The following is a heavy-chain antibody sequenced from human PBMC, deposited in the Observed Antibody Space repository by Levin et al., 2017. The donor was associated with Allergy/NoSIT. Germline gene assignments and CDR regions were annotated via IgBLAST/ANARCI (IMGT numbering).Heavy chain of an antibody. CDR1: GDSISSYY. J-gene: IGHJ4*02. D-gene: IGHD5-24*01. CDR2: IDYSGAT. Sequence: SETLSLTCTVSGDSISSYYWSWIRQPPGKGLEWIGNIDYSGATNYNPSLKSRVTISVDTSKNQFSLKLSSVTAADTAVYYCARGIKADYWGQGTLVTVSS. CDR3: ARGIKADY. V-gene: IGHV4-59*01.